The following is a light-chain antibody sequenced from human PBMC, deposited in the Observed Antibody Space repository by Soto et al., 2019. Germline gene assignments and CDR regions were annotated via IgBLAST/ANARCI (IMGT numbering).Light chain of an antibody. CDR3: QQYGSSPWT. J-gene: IGKJ1*01. CDR2: GAS. Sequence: EIVLTQSPGTLSLSPGERATLSCRASQDVSYNFLAWYQQKPGQAPRLLIYGASSRATGIPDRFSGSGSGTDFTLTISRLEPEDFAVYYCQQYGSSPWTFGQGTKVEIK. V-gene: IGKV3-20*01. CDR1: QDVSYNF.